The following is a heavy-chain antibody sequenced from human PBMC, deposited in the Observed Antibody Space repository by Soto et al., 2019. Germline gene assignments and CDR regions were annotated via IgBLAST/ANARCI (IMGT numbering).Heavy chain of an antibody. CDR3: ARGITFGGVIFDD. Sequence: QVQLQESGPGLVKPSGTLSLTCAVSNGSISNNDWWSWVRQPPGKGLEGIGEINHSGTTNYNPSLKSRVTILVDKSKNQFSLKLTSVTAADTDVYYCARGITFGGVIFDDWGQGTLVTVSS. CDR1: NGSISNNDW. D-gene: IGHD3-16*01. J-gene: IGHJ4*02. V-gene: IGHV4-4*02. CDR2: INHSGTT.